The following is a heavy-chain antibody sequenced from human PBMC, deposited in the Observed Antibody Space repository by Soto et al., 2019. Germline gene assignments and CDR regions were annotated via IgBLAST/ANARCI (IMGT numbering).Heavy chain of an antibody. CDR3: ATLPPRVGASLLPIPT. D-gene: IGHD2-21*01. Sequence: VQLRQSGPGLVKPSGTLSLTCAVSGGSISSSNWWTWVRQAPGKGLEWIGEIYHIGNTYYNPSRWSRGTITVDKTNERSSLTPNSVAAASTAVYYCATLPPRVGASLLPIPTWGQGTLVTVSS. J-gene: IGHJ5*02. V-gene: IGHV4-4*02. CDR2: IYHIGNT. CDR1: GGSISSSNW.